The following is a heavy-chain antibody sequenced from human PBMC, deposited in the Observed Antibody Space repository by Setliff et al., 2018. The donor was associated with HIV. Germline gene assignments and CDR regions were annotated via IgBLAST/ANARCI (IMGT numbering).Heavy chain of an antibody. CDR3: ARQGGYSYGYPFDY. CDR1: GGSISSSSYY. J-gene: IGHJ4*02. CDR2: IYYSGST. Sequence: SETLSLTCTVSGGSISSSSYYWGWIRQPPGKGLEWSGSIYYSGSTYYNPSLKSRVTISVDTSKNQFSLKLSSVTAADTAVYYCARQGGYSYGYPFDYWGQGTLVTVSS. D-gene: IGHD5-18*01. V-gene: IGHV4-39*01.